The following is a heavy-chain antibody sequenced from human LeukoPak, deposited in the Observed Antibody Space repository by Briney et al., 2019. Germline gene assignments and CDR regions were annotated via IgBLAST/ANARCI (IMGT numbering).Heavy chain of an antibody. CDR2: INHSGST. CDR1: GGSFSGYY. Sequence: SETLSLTCAVYGGSFSGYYWSWIRQPPGKGLEWIGEINHSGSTNYNPSLKSRVTMSVDTSKNQFSLKLSSVTAADTAVYYCARGYCSGGTCYYDAFDIWGQGTMVTVSS. D-gene: IGHD2-15*01. CDR3: ARGYCSGGTCYYDAFDI. V-gene: IGHV4-34*01. J-gene: IGHJ3*02.